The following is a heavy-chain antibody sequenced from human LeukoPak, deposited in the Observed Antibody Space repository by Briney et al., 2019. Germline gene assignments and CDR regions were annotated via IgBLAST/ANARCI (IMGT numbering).Heavy chain of an antibody. CDR2: IYYSGST. CDR1: GGSIGSSSYY. CDR3: AREGSNSIDY. V-gene: IGHV4-39*02. J-gene: IGHJ4*02. Sequence: SETLSLTCTVSGGSIGSSSYYWGWIRQPPGKGLEWIGSIYYSGSTYYNPSLKSRVTISVDTSKNQFSLKLSSVTAADTAVYYCAREGSNSIDYWGQGTLVTVSS.